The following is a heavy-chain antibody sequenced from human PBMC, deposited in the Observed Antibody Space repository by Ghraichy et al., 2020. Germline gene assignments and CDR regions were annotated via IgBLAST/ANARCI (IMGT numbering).Heavy chain of an antibody. CDR2: IYYSGST. J-gene: IGHJ6*03. V-gene: IGHV4-59*01. CDR1: GGSISSYY. D-gene: IGHD2-2*01. Sequence: GSLSLTCTVSGGSISSYYWSWIRQPPGKGLEWIGYIYYSGSTNYNPSLKSRVTISVDTSKNQFSLKLSSVTAADTAVYYCARDWRYCSSTSCYYYYYMDVWGKGTTVTVSS. CDR3: ARDWRYCSSTSCYYYYYMDV.